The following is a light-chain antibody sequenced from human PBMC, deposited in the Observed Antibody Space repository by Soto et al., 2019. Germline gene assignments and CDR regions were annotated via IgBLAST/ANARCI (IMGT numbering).Light chain of an antibody. CDR1: QSVSNF. Sequence: EIVLTQSPATLSLSPGERATLSCRASQSVSNFLAWYQQKPGQAPRLLIYYISTRATGIPARFSGSGSGTEFNLNINSLQSEDSAVYYCQQHNQWPITVGQGTRME. V-gene: IGKV3-11*01. J-gene: IGKJ5*01. CDR3: QQHNQWPIT. CDR2: YIS.